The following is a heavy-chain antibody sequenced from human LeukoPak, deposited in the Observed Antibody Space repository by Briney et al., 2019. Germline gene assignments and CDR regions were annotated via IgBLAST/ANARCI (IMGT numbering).Heavy chain of an antibody. CDR2: ISGSGGST. J-gene: IGHJ4*02. Sequence: RSGGSLRLSCAASGFTFSSYAMSWVRQAPGKGLEWVSAISGSGGSTYYADSVKGRFTISRDNSKNTLFLQMNSLRAEDTALYYCAKYVKPAVVAGFDYWGQGTLVTVSS. V-gene: IGHV3-23*01. CDR3: AKYVKPAVVAGFDY. D-gene: IGHD6-19*01. CDR1: GFTFSSYA.